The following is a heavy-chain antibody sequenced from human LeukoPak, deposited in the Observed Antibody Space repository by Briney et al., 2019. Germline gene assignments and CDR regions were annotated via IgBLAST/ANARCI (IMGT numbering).Heavy chain of an antibody. CDR2: IYYSGST. D-gene: IGHD2-2*01. V-gene: IGHV4-59*08. CDR3: ARLRYCSSTSCSDFDY. Sequence: PSETLSLTCTVSGGSISSYYWSWIRQPPGKGLEWIGYIYYSGSTNCNPSLKSRVTISVDTSKNQFSLKLSSVTAADTAVYYCARLRYCSSTSCSDFDYWGQGTLVTVSS. J-gene: IGHJ4*02. CDR1: GGSISSYY.